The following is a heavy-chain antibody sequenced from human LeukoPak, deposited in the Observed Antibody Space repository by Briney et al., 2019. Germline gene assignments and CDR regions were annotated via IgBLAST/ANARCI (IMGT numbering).Heavy chain of an antibody. D-gene: IGHD1-26*01. J-gene: IGHJ4*02. CDR2: IIPIFGTA. V-gene: IGHV1-69*13. CDR1: GGTFSSYA. Sequence: VASVKVSCKASGGTFSSYAISWVRQAPGQGLEWMGGIIPIFGTANYAQKFQGRVTITADESTSTAYMELSSLRSEDTAVYYCARERHPRQLYSGSYHFDYWGQGTLVTVSS. CDR3: ARERHPRQLYSGSYHFDY.